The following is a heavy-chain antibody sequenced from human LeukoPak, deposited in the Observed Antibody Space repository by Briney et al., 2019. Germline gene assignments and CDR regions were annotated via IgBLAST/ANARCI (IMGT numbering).Heavy chain of an antibody. Sequence: GGSLRLSCAASGFTFSSYSVNWVRQAPGKGLEWVSSISSSSSYIYYADSVKGRFTISRDNAKNSLYLQMNSLRAEDTAVYYCAREPNLDSSGFDYWGQGTLVTVSS. CDR1: GFTFSSYS. J-gene: IGHJ4*02. CDR2: ISSSSSYI. D-gene: IGHD3-22*01. CDR3: AREPNLDSSGFDY. V-gene: IGHV3-21*01.